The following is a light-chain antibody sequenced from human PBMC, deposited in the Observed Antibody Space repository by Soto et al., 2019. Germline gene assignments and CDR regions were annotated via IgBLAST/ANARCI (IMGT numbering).Light chain of an antibody. Sequence: EIVLTQSPGTLSVSPGDRVTLSCRASQSVDINLAWYQQRAGQAPRLLIYGASTRATGIPARFSGSGSGTEFTLTISSLQSEDFAVYYCQQYNNLPPWAFGQGTKVDI. J-gene: IGKJ1*01. CDR1: QSVDIN. V-gene: IGKV3-15*01. CDR2: GAS. CDR3: QQYNNLPPWA.